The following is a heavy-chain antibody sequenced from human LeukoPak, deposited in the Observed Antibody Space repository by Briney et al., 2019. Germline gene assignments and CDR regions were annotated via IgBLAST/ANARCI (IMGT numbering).Heavy chain of an antibody. CDR2: IVYDGSHQ. CDR3: VKGSGTNDYGMDT. V-gene: IGHV3-30*18. CDR1: AVTFNRCG. D-gene: IGHD3-10*01. Sequence: GGSLRLSCAASAVTFNRCGMHWVRQAPGKGLEWVAVIVYDGSHQYYTDSVKGRFTISRDNSKNTVFLQMDSLRAEDTGVYYCVKGSGTNDYGMDTWGQGTTVTVPS. J-gene: IGHJ6*02.